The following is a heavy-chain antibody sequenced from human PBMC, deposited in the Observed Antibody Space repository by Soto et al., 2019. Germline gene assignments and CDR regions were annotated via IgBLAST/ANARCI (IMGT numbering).Heavy chain of an antibody. CDR3: AGSTIFGVGYYYYGMDV. V-gene: IGHV5-51*01. CDR2: IYPGDSDT. J-gene: IGHJ6*02. D-gene: IGHD3-3*01. Sequence: PGESLKISCKGSGYSFTSYWIGWVRQMPGKGLEWMGIIYPGDSDTRYSPSFQGQVTISADKSISTAYLQWSSLKASDTAMYYCAGSTIFGVGYYYYGMDVWGQGTTVTVSS. CDR1: GYSFTSYW.